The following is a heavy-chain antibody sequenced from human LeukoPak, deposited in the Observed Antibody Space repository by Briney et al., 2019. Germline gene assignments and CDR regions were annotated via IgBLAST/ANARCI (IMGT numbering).Heavy chain of an antibody. V-gene: IGHV3-23*01. CDR3: ARVVRFSSTSCRLFDP. Sequence: SGGSLRLSCAASGFTFSSYGMSWVRQAPGKGLEWVSAISGSGGSTYYADSVKGRFTISRDNSKNTLYLQMNSLRAEDTAVYYCARVVRFSSTSCRLFDPWGQGTLVTVSS. D-gene: IGHD2-2*01. CDR2: ISGSGGST. J-gene: IGHJ5*02. CDR1: GFTFSSYG.